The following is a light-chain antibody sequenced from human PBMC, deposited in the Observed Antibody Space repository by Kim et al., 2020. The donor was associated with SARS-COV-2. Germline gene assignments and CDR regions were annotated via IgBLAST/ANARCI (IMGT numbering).Light chain of an antibody. CDR3: QTWGTGTWV. CDR1: SGHSSYA. CDR2: LNSDGSH. Sequence: QLVLTQSPSASASLGASVKLTCTLSSGHSSYAIAWHQQQPEKGPRYLMKLNSDGSHSKGDGIPDRFSGSSSGAERYLTISSLQSADEADYYCQTWGTGTWVFGGGTKVTVL. J-gene: IGLJ3*02. V-gene: IGLV4-69*01.